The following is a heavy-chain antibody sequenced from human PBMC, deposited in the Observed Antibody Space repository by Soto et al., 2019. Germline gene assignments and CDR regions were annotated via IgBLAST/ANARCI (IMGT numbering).Heavy chain of an antibody. CDR1: GYTFAAYY. J-gene: IGHJ4*02. Sequence: QVQLVQSGAEVKKPGASVKVSCKTSGYTFAAYYIHWIRQAPGQALEWMGWIIPTSGGTVYAQNFQDRVTMTRDTSISTAYMELRRLNSDDTAVYYCARDPDYGDYWGYFFDSWGQGTPVTVSS. D-gene: IGHD4-17*01. CDR2: IIPTSGGT. V-gene: IGHV1-2*02. CDR3: ARDPDYGDYWGYFFDS.